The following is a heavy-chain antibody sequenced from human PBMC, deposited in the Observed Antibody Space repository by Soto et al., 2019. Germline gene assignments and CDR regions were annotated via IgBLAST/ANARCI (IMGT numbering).Heavy chain of an antibody. CDR1: GYTFTSYY. CDR2: INPSGGGT. V-gene: IGHV1-46*03. J-gene: IGHJ4*02. Sequence: SVKVSCKASGYTFTSYYMHWVRQAPGQGLERMGIINPSGGGTSYAQKFQVRVTMTRDTSTSTVYMELSSLRSEDTAVYYCGRDFWNIVGVPTGRAQLDYWGQGTLVNVSS. D-gene: IGHD2-2*01. CDR3: GRDFWNIVGVPTGRAQLDY.